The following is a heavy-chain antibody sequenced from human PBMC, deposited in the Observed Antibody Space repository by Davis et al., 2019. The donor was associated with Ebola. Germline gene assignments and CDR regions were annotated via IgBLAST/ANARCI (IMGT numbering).Heavy chain of an antibody. CDR3: ARDYSFAFDL. V-gene: IGHV3-48*01. J-gene: IGHJ5*02. Sequence: PGGSLRLSCPASGFLFSDYSMNWVRHAPGGWLEWVTYITKGSDAIHYADSVKGRFTVSRDNAKNSLFLQMNSLRAEDSAVYYCARDYSFAFDLWGQGTQVTVSS. CDR1: GFLFSDYS. D-gene: IGHD5-18*01. CDR2: ITKGSDAI.